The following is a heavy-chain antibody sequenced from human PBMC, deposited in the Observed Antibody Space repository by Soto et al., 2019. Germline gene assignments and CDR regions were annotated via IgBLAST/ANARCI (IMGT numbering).Heavy chain of an antibody. J-gene: IGHJ6*02. V-gene: IGHV4-30-4*01. CDR1: GGTISSGDYY. CDR2: IYYSGST. Sequence: PSETLSLTCTVSGGTISSGDYYWSWIRQPPGKGLEWIGYIYYSGSTYYNPSLKSRVTILVDTSKNQFSLKLNSVTDADTAVYYCTRAPCGGDCSFYYYYGMDVWGQGTTVTVSS. CDR3: TRAPCGGDCSFYYYYGMDV. D-gene: IGHD2-21*02.